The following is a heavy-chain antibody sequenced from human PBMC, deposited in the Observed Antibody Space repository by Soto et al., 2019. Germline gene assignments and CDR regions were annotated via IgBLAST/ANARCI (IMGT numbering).Heavy chain of an antibody. D-gene: IGHD5-12*01. J-gene: IGHJ4*02. CDR3: ARVVAMDYFDY. V-gene: IGHV4-30-2*01. Sequence: QLQLPESGSGLVKPSETLSLTCAVSGGSISSAGYSWSWIRQPPGKGLEWIGYMFQSGPTYYNLSLESRVTISVDRSKNQFSLKLRSVTAADTAVYYCARVVAMDYFDYWGQGTLVTVSS. CDR2: MFQSGPT. CDR1: GGSISSAGYS.